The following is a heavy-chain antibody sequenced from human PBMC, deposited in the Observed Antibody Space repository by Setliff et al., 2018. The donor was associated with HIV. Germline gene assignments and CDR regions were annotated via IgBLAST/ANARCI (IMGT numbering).Heavy chain of an antibody. CDR3: ARYAASGTGWFDP. CDR1: GYDFTAYT. V-gene: IGHV1-18*01. D-gene: IGHD2-8*02. J-gene: IGHJ5*02. Sequence: WASVKVSCKASGYDFTAYTISWVRQAPGQGLEWMGRIGGDNANIKFAQSFQGRVTMTTDTSTNTAYLELTSLRSDDTAVYYCARYAASGTGWFDPWGQGTQVTVSS. CDR2: IGGDNANI.